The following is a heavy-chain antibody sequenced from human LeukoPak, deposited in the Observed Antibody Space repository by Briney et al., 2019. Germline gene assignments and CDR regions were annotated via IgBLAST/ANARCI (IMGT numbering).Heavy chain of an antibody. CDR2: INQDGSEK. CDR1: GFTFSNYW. CDR3: ARDLVYYSSGGTVDP. V-gene: IGHV3-7*01. J-gene: IGHJ5*02. D-gene: IGHD3-10*01. Sequence: PGGSLRLSCAASGFTFSNYWMSWVRQAPGKGLEWVANINQDGSEKYYVDSVKGRFTISRDNAKNSLYLQMNSLRAEDTAVYYCARDLVYYSSGGTVDPWGQGTLVTVSS.